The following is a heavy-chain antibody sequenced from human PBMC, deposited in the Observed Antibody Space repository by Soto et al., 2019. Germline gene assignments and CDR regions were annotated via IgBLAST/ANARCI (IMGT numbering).Heavy chain of an antibody. Sequence: EVQLVESGGGLVQPGGSLRLSCAAFGFTYNSYDMHWVRRVPGKGLEWVSSMGGAGAREYAGSVQGRFLISRDNAKNSLYLQKDNLRAGDTAVYYCTRAAFGDGMNLRGQGTPVTVSA. CDR1: GFTYNSYD. D-gene: IGHD3-10*01. CDR3: TRAAFGDGMNL. J-gene: IGHJ1*01. CDR2: MGGAGAR. V-gene: IGHV3-13*01.